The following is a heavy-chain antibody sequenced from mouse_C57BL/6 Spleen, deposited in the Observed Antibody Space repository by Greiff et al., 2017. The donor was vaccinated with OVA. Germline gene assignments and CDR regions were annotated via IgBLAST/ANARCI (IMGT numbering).Heavy chain of an antibody. CDR2: INPGSGGT. J-gene: IGHJ2*01. CDR1: GYAFTNYL. D-gene: IGHD2-3*01. CDR3: ARRGDGYFDY. Sequence: VKLMESGAELVRPGTSVKVSCKASGYAFTNYLIAWVKQRPGQGLEWIGVINPGSGGTNYNEKFKGKATLTADKSSSTAYMQLSSLTSEDSAVYFCARRGDGYFDYWGQGTTLTVSS. V-gene: IGHV1-54*01.